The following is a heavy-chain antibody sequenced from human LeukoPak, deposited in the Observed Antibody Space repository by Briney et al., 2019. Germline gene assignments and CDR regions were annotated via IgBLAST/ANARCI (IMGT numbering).Heavy chain of an antibody. CDR1: GFTFSSYW. CDR3: ARDGLPYYYGSGSYYIGDWFDP. CDR2: IKQDGSEK. J-gene: IGHJ5*02. V-gene: IGHV3-7*01. D-gene: IGHD3-10*01. Sequence: GGSLRLSCAASGFTFSSYWMSWVRQAPGKGLEWVANIKQDGSEKYYVDSVKGRFTISRDNAKNSLYLQMNSLRAEDTAVYYCARDGLPYYYGSGSYYIGDWFDPWGQETLVTVSS.